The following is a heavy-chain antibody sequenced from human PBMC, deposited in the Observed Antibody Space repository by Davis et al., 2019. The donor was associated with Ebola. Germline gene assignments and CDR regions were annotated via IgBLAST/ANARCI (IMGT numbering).Heavy chain of an antibody. Sequence: GESLKILCAEPGFTYSRHGLHWVRQAPANGLEWVTVIWYDGSNKYYADSVKGRFTISRDNSKNTLYLQMNSLRAEDTAVYYCAREMVRYYYGMDVWGQGTTVTVSS. V-gene: IGHV3-33*01. CDR3: AREMVRYYYGMDV. J-gene: IGHJ6*02. CDR2: IWYDGSNK. D-gene: IGHD2-8*01. CDR1: GFTYSRHG.